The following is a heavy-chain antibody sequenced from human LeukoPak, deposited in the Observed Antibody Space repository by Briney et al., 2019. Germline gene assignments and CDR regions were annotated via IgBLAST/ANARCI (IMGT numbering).Heavy chain of an antibody. CDR2: IYYSGST. V-gene: IGHV4-59*01. CDR1: GGSFSGYY. D-gene: IGHD5-18*01. CDR3: ARGRAAMAPYGMDV. J-gene: IGHJ6*02. Sequence: SETLTLTCAVYGGSFSGYYWSWIRQPPGKGLEWIGYIYYSGSTNYNPSLKSRVTISVDTSKNQVSLKLSSVTAADTAVYYCARGRAAMAPYGMDVWGQGTTVTVSS.